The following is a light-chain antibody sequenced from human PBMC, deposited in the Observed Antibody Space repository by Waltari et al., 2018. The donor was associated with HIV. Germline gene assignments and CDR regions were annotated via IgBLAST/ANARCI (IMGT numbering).Light chain of an antibody. CDR2: DAS. V-gene: IGKV3-11*01. CDR1: QSVSSY. CDR3: QQRSDWLT. Sequence: EIVLTQSPATLSLSPGDRATLSCRASQSVSSYLAWYQHKPGQAPRLLIDDASSRAAGIPARFSGSGSGTDFTLTIGSLEPEDFAIYYCQQRSDWLTFGGGTKVEIK. J-gene: IGKJ4*02.